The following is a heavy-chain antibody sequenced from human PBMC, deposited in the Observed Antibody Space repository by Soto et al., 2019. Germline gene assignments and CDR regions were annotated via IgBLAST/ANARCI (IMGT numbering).Heavy chain of an antibody. CDR2: ISSEGRTT. J-gene: IGHJ4*02. V-gene: IGHV3-64D*06. CDR1: GFTIRNYA. Sequence: GGSLRLSCLVSGFTIRNYAMHWVRQAPGKGLQYVSSISSEGRTTYYADSVKGRFTISRDNSKNTLYLQMNSLRVEDTAVYYCVKDRYIDSWGQGTLVTVSS. CDR3: VKDRYIDS.